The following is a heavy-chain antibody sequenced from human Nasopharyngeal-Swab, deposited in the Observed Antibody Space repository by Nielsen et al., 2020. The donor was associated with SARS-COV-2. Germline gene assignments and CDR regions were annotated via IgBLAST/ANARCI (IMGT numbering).Heavy chain of an antibody. V-gene: IGHV3-23*01. Sequence: GESLKISCAASGFTFSSYAMSWVRQAPGKGLEWVSAISGSGGSTYYADSVKGRFTISRDNSKNTLYLQMNSLRAEDTAVYYCAKDVRSGSGWPGFDYWGQGTLVTVSS. CDR3: AKDVRSGSGWPGFDY. D-gene: IGHD6-19*01. CDR1: GFTFSSYA. J-gene: IGHJ4*02. CDR2: ISGSGGST.